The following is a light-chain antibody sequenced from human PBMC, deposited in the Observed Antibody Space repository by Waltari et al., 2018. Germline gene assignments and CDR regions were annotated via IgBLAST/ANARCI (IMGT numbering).Light chain of an antibody. CDR3: QQRSNWPPLT. V-gene: IGKV3-11*01. CDR2: EAS. J-gene: IGKJ4*01. Sequence: EVVLTQSPATLSLSPGVIATPSCRASQSVSNFLAWYQQKPGQAPRLLIYEASQRATGIPARFSGSGSGTDFTLTISSLEPEDFAVYYCQQRSNWPPLTFGGGTKVEIK. CDR1: QSVSNF.